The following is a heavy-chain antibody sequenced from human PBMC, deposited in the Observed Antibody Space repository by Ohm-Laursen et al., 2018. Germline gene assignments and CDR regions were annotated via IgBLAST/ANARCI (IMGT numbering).Heavy chain of an antibody. CDR3: AREGTGGYGMDV. J-gene: IGHJ6*02. Sequence: SLRLSCTAAGFTFSDFYMSWFRQAPGKGLEWVSYISSSSTIYYADSVKGRFTISRDNARNSLYLQMNSLRADDTAVYYCAREGTGGYGMDVWGQGTTVTVSS. V-gene: IGHV3-11*01. CDR2: ISSSSTI. CDR1: GFTFSDFY.